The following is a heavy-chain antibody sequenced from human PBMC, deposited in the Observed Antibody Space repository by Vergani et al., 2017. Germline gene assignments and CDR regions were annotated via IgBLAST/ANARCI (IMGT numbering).Heavy chain of an antibody. CDR2: INHSGST. V-gene: IGHV4-34*01. CDR3: ARLPKISGAAGRAQGDY. J-gene: IGHJ4*02. CDR1: RGSLSGYY. Sequence: QVQLQQWGAGLLKPSETLSLTCAVYRGSLSGYYWSWIRQTPGKGLEWIGEINHSGSTNYNPSLKSRVTIPVDTSKTRFSLKLSSVTAADTAVYYCARLPKISGAAGRAQGDYWGQGTLVTVSS. D-gene: IGHD6-13*01.